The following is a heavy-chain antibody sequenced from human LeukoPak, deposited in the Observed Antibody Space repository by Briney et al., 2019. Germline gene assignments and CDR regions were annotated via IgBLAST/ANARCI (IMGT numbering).Heavy chain of an antibody. V-gene: IGHV1-69*01. J-gene: IGHJ4*02. CDR2: IIPIFGTA. CDR1: GGTFGNYA. CDR3: ARGWLAETMVVTPYNY. D-gene: IGHD4-23*01. Sequence: ASVKVSCKASGGTFGNYAISWVRQAPGQGLEWMGGIIPIFGTANYAQKFQGRVTITAEESTSTAYMEVSSLRSEDTAVYYCARGWLAETMVVTPYNYWGQGTLVTVSS.